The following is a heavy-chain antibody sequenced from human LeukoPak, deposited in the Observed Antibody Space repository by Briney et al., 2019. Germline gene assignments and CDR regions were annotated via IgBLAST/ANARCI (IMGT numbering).Heavy chain of an antibody. J-gene: IGHJ4*02. V-gene: IGHV4-34*01. CDR3: ARATASGSGRAYDH. D-gene: IGHD3-10*01. CDR1: GESMIGHY. Sequence: SETLSLTCAVYGESMIGHYWTWIRQPPGKRLKWIGEIHHSGGTNSNPSLKNRVTMSIDMSKNQFSLKLNSVTAADTAVYYCARATASGSGRAYDHWAQGNLVPVSS. CDR2: IHHSGGT.